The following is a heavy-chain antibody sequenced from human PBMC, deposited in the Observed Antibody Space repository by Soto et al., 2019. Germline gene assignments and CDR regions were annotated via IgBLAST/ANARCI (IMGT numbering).Heavy chain of an antibody. D-gene: IGHD3-3*01. CDR1: GGSFSGYY. CDR2: INHSGST. CDR3: ARGRDFWSGSRRWFDP. Sequence: QVQLQQWGAGLLKPSETLSLTCAVYGGSFSGYYWSWIRQPPGKGLEWIGEINHSGSTNYNPSLKSRVTRSVDTSKNQFSLKLSSVTAADTAVYYCARGRDFWSGSRRWFDPWGQGTLVTVSS. V-gene: IGHV4-34*01. J-gene: IGHJ5*02.